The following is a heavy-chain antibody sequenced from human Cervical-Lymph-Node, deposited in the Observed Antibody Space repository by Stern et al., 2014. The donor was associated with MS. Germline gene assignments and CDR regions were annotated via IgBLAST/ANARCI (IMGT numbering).Heavy chain of an antibody. CDR2: ISSSSSTI. D-gene: IGHD3-10*01. J-gene: IGHJ4*02. Sequence: EVQLVESGGGLVKPGGSLRLSCAASGLTFSSYPMNWVRQAPGKGLVWGSYISSSSSTIYYADSVKGRFMIFRANSKHSLDPTMNSLRDEDTAVYYCARGGGRIPMVRGDLFDYWGQGTLVTVSS. V-gene: IGHV3-48*02. CDR1: GLTFSSYP. CDR3: ARGGGRIPMVRGDLFDY.